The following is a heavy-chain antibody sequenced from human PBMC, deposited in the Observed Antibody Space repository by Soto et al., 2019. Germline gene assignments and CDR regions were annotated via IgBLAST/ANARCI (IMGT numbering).Heavy chain of an antibody. CDR1: GYSFTAYC. D-gene: IGHD3-3*01. CDR2: IYPGDSDT. J-gene: IGHJ6*02. Sequence: GASMKVSRKGSGYSFTAYCIGCVRQMPGKGLEWMGIIYPGDSDTRYSPSFQGQVTISADKSISTAYLQWSSLKASDTAMYYCARLFGESYYYYGMDVWGQGTTVTV. V-gene: IGHV5-51*01. CDR3: ARLFGESYYYYGMDV.